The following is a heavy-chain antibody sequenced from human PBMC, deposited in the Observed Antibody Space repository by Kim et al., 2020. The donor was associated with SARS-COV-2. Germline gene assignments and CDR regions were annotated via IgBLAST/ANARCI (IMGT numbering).Heavy chain of an antibody. J-gene: IGHJ3*02. CDR1: GFTFSSYA. CDR3: ARDYDWGVFDI. Sequence: GGSLRLSCAASGFTFSSYAMHWVRQAPGKGLEWVAVISYDGSNKYYADSVKGRFTISRDNSKNTLYLQMNSLRAEDTAVYYCARDYDWGVFDIWGQGTMVTVSS. V-gene: IGHV3-30*04. D-gene: IGHD3-16*01. CDR2: ISYDGSNK.